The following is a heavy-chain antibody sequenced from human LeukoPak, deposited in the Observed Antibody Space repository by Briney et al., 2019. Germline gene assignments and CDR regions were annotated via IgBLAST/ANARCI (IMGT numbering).Heavy chain of an antibody. D-gene: IGHD3-10*01. CDR1: GYTFSGYG. CDR3: ARDASGSFIYYYYYYGMDV. V-gene: IGHV1-18*01. CDR2: ISAYNGNT. J-gene: IGHJ6*02. Sequence: GASVKVSCKSSGYTFSGYGISWVRQAPGQGLEWMGWISAYNGNTNYAQKLQGRVTMTTDPSTSTAYMELRSLRSDDTAVYYYARDASGSFIYYYYYYGMDVWGQGTTVTVSS.